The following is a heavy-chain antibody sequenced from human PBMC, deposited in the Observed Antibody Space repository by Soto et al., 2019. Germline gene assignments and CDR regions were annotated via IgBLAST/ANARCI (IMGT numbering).Heavy chain of an antibody. CDR3: ARDGHGGAYHYYVMDF. CDR1: GGSISSYY. CDR2: IYYSGST. J-gene: IGHJ6*02. D-gene: IGHD2-15*01. Sequence: SQTLSLTRTVSGGSISSYYWSWIRQPPGKGLEWIGYIYYSGSTNYNPSLKSRVTISVDTSKNQFSLKLSSVTAADTAVYYCARDGHGGAYHYYVMDFLARGSTVPVSS. V-gene: IGHV4-59*01.